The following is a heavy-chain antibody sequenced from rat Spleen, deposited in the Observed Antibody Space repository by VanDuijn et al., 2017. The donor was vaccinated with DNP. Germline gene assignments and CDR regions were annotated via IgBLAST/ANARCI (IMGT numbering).Heavy chain of an antibody. D-gene: IGHD3-4*01. CDR2: ISYDGSRT. CDR1: GFTFSDYN. Sequence: EVQLVESGGGLVQPGRSLKLSCAASGFTFSDYNMAWVRQAPKKGLEWVATISYDGSRTYYRGSVQGRFTVSRDNAKSSLYVQMDSLTSEDTATYYCVRQGATDWFAYWGQGTLVTVSS. J-gene: IGHJ3*01. CDR3: VRQGATDWFAY. V-gene: IGHV5-7*01.